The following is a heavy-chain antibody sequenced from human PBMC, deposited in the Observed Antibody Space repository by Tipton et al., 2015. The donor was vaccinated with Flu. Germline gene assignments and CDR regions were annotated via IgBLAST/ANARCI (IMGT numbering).Heavy chain of an antibody. CDR1: GFIFSSFD. CDR3: ARDHPPSITVLGEITDYFGMDV. V-gene: IGHV3-48*03. J-gene: IGHJ6*02. Sequence: GSLRLSCVASGFIFSSFDMNWVRQAPGKGLEWVSYISSSSYTVYYADSVKGRFTISRDNAKNSLYLQMNSLRAEDTAVYYCARDHPPSITVLGEITDYFGMDVWGQGTTVTVSS. D-gene: IGHD3-3*01. CDR2: ISSSSYTV.